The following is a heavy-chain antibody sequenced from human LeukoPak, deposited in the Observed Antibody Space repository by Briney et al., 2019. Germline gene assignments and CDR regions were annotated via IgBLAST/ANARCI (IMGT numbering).Heavy chain of an antibody. CDR3: ARNEAGQMTTVVKTRGYYFDY. D-gene: IGHD4-23*01. J-gene: IGHJ4*02. V-gene: IGHV4-59*01. CDR1: GGSISSYY. CDR2: IYYSGST. Sequence: SETLSLTCTVSGGSISSYYWSWIRQPPGKGLEWIGHIYYSGSTNYNPSLKSRVTISVDTSKNQFSLKLSSVTAADTAVYYCARNEAGQMTTVVKTRGYYFDYWGQGTLVTVSS.